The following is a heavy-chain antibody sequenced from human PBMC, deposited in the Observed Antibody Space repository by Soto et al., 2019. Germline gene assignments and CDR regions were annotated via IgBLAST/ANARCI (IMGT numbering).Heavy chain of an antibody. CDR3: AKDSISYNGIYDAFDV. CDR1: RFTFSNYA. D-gene: IGHD3-3*02. Sequence: VQLLESGGGLVQPGGSLRLSCEASRFTFSNYAMAWVRQTPGEGPEWVSTIGGGDDIFYAESVQGRFIISRDDSRSTMYLQMDNLRVEDSAIYFCAKDSISYNGIYDAFDVWGQGTVVTVSS. J-gene: IGHJ3*01. CDR2: IGGGDDI. V-gene: IGHV3-23*01.